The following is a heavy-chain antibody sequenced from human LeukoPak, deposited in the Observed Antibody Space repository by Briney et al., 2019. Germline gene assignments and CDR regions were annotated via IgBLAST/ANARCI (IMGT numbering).Heavy chain of an antibody. Sequence: ASVKVSCKASGYTFTNYDINWVRKATGQGLEWMGGIIPIFGTANYAQKFQGRVTITADESTSTAYMELSSLRSEDTAVYYCARRYCSSTSCYKEINWFDPWGQGTLVTVSS. CDR3: ARRYCSSTSCYKEINWFDP. J-gene: IGHJ5*02. V-gene: IGHV1-69*13. CDR1: GYTFTNYD. CDR2: IIPIFGTA. D-gene: IGHD2-2*02.